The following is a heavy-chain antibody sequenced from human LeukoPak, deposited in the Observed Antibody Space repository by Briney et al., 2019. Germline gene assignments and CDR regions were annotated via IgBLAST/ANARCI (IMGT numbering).Heavy chain of an antibody. J-gene: IGHJ4*02. V-gene: IGHV1-2*02. Sequence: SVEVSCKASGYTFTSYDIKWVRQATGQGLEWMGWINPNSGGTNYAQKFQGRVTMTRDTSISTAYMELSRLRSDDTAVYYCARGGIVATPFDYWGQGTLVTVSS. D-gene: IGHD5-12*01. CDR2: INPNSGGT. CDR3: ARGGIVATPFDY. CDR1: GYTFTSYD.